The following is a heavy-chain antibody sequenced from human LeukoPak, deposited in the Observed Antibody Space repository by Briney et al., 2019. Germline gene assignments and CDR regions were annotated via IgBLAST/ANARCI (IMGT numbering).Heavy chain of an antibody. Sequence: ASVKVSCKTSGYTFTNYGMHWVRQAPRQSLEWMGWINTGNGNTKSSQRFQDRVTLTRDTSASTAYMELNSLSSEDTAVYFCARVPLHDASGRYYPHWGQGTLVTVSS. J-gene: IGHJ1*01. CDR2: INTGNGNT. V-gene: IGHV1-3*04. CDR1: GYTFTNYG. D-gene: IGHD1-26*01. CDR3: ARVPLHDASGRYYPH.